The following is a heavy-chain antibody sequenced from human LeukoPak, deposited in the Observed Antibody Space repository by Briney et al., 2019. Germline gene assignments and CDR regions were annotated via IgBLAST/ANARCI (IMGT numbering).Heavy chain of an antibody. CDR3: ATPHDYDSSGYRN. Sequence: GGSLRLSCAASGLTFGSYWMHWVRQTPGKGPVWVSHINGGGSTTRYADSVKGRFTISRDNAKNTLFLQMNSLRVEDSAIYYCATPHDYDSSGYRNWGQGTLVTVSS. D-gene: IGHD3-22*01. V-gene: IGHV3-74*01. CDR1: GLTFGSYW. CDR2: INGGGSTT. J-gene: IGHJ1*01.